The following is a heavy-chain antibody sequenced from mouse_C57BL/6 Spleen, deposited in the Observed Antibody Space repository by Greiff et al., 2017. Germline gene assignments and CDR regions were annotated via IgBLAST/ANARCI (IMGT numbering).Heavy chain of an antibody. J-gene: IGHJ3*01. CDR1: GFSFNTYA. V-gene: IGHV10-1*01. CDR3: VREYDDDGGFAY. D-gene: IGHD2-4*01. CDR2: IRSKSNNYAT. Sequence: EVKLVESGGGLVQPKGSLKLSCAASGFSFNTYAMNWVRQAPGKGLEWGARIRSKSNNYATYYADSVKDRFTISRDDSESRLYLQMNNLKTEDTAMYYCVREYDDDGGFAYWGQGTLVTVSA.